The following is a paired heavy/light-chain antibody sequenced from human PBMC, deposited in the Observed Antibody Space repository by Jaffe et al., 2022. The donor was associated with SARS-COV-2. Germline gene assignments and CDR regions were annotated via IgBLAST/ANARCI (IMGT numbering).Light chain of an antibody. Sequence: DIQMTQSPSSLSASVGDRVTITCRASQSISNYLNWYQQKPGRAPKFLIYAASSLQSGVPSTFSGSRSGTDFTLTISSLQPEDFATYYCQQSYSIPYTFGQGTKLEIK. V-gene: IGKV1-39*01. CDR1: QSISNY. CDR3: QQSYSIPYT. CDR2: AAS. J-gene: IGKJ2*01.
Heavy chain of an antibody. J-gene: IGHJ6*02. D-gene: IGHD2-2*01. CDR1: GFSLSNARMG. V-gene: IGHV2-26*01. CDR3: ARVRDQLPSSKYYYYGMDV. CDR2: IFSNDEK. Sequence: QVTLKESGPVLVKPTETLTLTCTVSGFSLSNARMGMSWIRQPPGKALEWLAHIFSNDEKSYSTSLKSRLTISKDTSRGQVVLTMTNMDPVDTATYYCARVRDQLPSSKYYYYGMDVWGQGTTVTVSS.